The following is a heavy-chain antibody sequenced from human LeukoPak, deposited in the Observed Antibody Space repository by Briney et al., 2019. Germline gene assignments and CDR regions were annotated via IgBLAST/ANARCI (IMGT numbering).Heavy chain of an antibody. CDR3: ARTSYYDSSGYKPPYFDY. V-gene: IGHV2-70*04. Sequence: SGPTLVNPTQTLTLTCTFSGFSLSTSGMRVSWIRQPPGKALEWLARIDWDDDKFYSTSLKTRLTISKGTSKNQVVLTMTNMDPVDTATYYCARTSYYDSSGYKPPYFDYWGQGTLVTVSS. D-gene: IGHD3-22*01. CDR1: GFSLSTSGMR. J-gene: IGHJ4*02. CDR2: IDWDDDK.